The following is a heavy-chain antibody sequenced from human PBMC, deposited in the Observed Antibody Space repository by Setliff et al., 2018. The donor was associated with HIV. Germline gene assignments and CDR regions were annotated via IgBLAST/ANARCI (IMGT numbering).Heavy chain of an antibody. J-gene: IGHJ6*03. CDR1: GDSIGFSGYY. CDR2: IYTSGST. V-gene: IGHV4-61*09. Sequence: SETLSLTCTVSGDSIGFSGYYWSWIRQPAGKGLEWIGHIYTSGSTNYSPSLKSQVTISVDTSKNQFSLNLSSVTAADTAVYYCVGSTIAAAVYYYYYYMDVWGKGTTVTVSS. CDR3: VGSTIAAAVYYYYYYMDV. D-gene: IGHD6-13*01.